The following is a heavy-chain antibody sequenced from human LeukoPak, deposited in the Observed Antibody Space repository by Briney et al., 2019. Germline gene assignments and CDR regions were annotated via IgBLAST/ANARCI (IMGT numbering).Heavy chain of an antibody. D-gene: IGHD1-14*01. Sequence: PSETLSLTCTVSGGSISSSSYYWGWIRQPPGKGLEWIGSIYYSRSTYYNPSLKSRVTISVDTSKNQFSLKLSSVTAADTAVYYCARDHRTHHHFDYWGQGTLVTVSS. J-gene: IGHJ4*02. V-gene: IGHV4-39*07. CDR1: GGSISSSSYY. CDR2: IYYSRST. CDR3: ARDHRTHHHFDY.